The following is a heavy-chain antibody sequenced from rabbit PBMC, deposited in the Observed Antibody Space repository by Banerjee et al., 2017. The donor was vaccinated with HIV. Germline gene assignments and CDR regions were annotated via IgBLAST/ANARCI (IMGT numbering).Heavy chain of an antibody. V-gene: IGHV1S40*01. CDR2: IYAGSTGTT. J-gene: IGHJ4*01. CDR3: ARLDVGNRDWDL. CDR1: GFDLSSYYY. Sequence: QSLEESGGDLVKPEGSLTLTCTASGFDLSSYYYMCWVRQAPGKGLEWIGCIYAGSTGTTYYASWARGRFTISKTSPTTVTLQMTSLTAADTATYFCARLDVGNRDWDLWGPGTLVTVS. D-gene: IGHD4-2*01.